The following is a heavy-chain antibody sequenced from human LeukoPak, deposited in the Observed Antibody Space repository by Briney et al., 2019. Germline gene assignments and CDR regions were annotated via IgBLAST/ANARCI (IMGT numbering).Heavy chain of an antibody. Sequence: GASVKVSCKASGGTFSSYAISWVRQAPGQGLEWMGGIIPIFGTANYAQKFQGRVTITTDESTSTAYMELSSLRSEDTAVFYCARGGPYCSSTSCWGYFDYWGQGTLVTVSS. J-gene: IGHJ4*02. CDR3: ARGGPYCSSTSCWGYFDY. V-gene: IGHV1-69*05. D-gene: IGHD2-2*01. CDR2: IIPIFGTA. CDR1: GGTFSSYA.